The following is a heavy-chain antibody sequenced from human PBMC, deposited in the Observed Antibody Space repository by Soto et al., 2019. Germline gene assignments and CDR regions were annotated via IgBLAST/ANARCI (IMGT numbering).Heavy chain of an antibody. J-gene: IGHJ5*02. CDR1: GFISRNYW. CDR2: IKEDGSET. V-gene: IGHV3-7*03. CDR3: ARYQSLGP. Sequence: GGSMRLSCADSGFISRNYWMSWDRQAPEMGLQWEASIKEDGSETYYVDPVKGRSTISTEKYKNSLYLQMNSQRAEDTAGYYCARYQSLGPWGQGILVTVSS.